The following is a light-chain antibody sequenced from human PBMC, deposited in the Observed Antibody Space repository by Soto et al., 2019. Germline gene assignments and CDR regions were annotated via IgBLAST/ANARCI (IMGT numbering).Light chain of an antibody. CDR1: SSDVGSYNL. CDR3: CSYAGSSTPEGYV. J-gene: IGLJ1*01. Sequence: QPALTQPASVSGSPGQSITISCTGTSSDVGSYNLVSWYQQHPGKAPKLMNYEGSKRPSGVSNRFSGSKSGNTASLTISGLQAEDEADYYCCSYAGSSTPEGYVFGTGTKVTVL. CDR2: EGS. V-gene: IGLV2-23*01.